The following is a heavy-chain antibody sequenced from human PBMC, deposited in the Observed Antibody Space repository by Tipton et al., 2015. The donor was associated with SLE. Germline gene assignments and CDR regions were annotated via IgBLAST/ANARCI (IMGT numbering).Heavy chain of an antibody. CDR3: ARQSVQPRGDYFDF. J-gene: IGHJ4*02. CDR2: IYYSGST. V-gene: IGHV4-59*08. D-gene: IGHD1-1*01. CDR1: GGSISSYY. Sequence: TLSLTCTVSGGSISSYYWSWIRQPPGKGLEWIGYIYYSGSTNYNPSLKSRVTISVDTSKNQFSLKLNSVAAADTAVYYCARQSVQPRGDYFDFWGQGPLVTVAS.